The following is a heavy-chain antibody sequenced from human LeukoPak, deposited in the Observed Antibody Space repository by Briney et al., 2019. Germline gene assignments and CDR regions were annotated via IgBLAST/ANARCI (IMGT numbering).Heavy chain of an antibody. CDR3: ARDSPLPLDSRGYYFDY. Sequence: GASVKVSCKASGGTFSSYAISWVRQAPGQGLEWMGGIIPIFGTANYAQKFQGRVTITADESTSTAYMELSSLRSEDTAVYYCARDSPLPLDSRGYYFDYWGQGTLVTVSS. V-gene: IGHV1-69*13. J-gene: IGHJ4*02. CDR2: IIPIFGTA. D-gene: IGHD3-22*01. CDR1: GGTFSSYA.